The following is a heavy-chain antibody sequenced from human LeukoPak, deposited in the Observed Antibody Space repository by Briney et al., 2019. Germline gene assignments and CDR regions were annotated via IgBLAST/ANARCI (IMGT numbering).Heavy chain of an antibody. CDR3: AKSPNSRYDSFADY. CDR2: ISGRGGST. J-gene: IGHJ4*02. D-gene: IGHD5-12*01. Sequence: PGGSLRLSCAASGFTFSSYAMNGVRQAPGKGLQWVSAISGRGGSTYYAGSVKGRFTISRDNSKNTLYLQMNSLRAEDTAVYYCAKSPNSRYDSFADYWGPGTLVTVSS. V-gene: IGHV3-23*01. CDR1: GFTFSSYA.